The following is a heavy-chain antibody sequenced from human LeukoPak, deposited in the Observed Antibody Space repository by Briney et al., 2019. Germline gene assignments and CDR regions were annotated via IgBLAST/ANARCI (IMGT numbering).Heavy chain of an antibody. J-gene: IGHJ4*02. Sequence: SETLSLTCTVSGGSISNYFWTWIRQPPGKGLEWIGFVFHTGSTNYNSSLQRRATISADTSRNQFSLKLSSVTAADTAVYYCASGQWELPGAYWGQGALVIVSS. CDR3: ASGQWELPGAY. CDR1: GGSISNYF. CDR2: VFHTGST. D-gene: IGHD1-26*01. V-gene: IGHV4-59*01.